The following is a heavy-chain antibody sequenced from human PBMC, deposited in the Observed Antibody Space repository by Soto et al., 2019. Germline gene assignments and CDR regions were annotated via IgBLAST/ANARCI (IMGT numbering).Heavy chain of an antibody. V-gene: IGHV3-9*01. Sequence: PGGSLRLSCAASGFTFDDYTMHWVRQTPGKGLEWVSSISWSGNNVDYRDSVKGRFTISRDNAKNAIFLQMTSLRVDDTAVYFCARGDRGGFDLWGQGTMVTVSS. D-gene: IGHD3-10*01. CDR2: ISWSGNNV. CDR3: ARGDRGGFDL. CDR1: GFTFDDYT. J-gene: IGHJ3*01.